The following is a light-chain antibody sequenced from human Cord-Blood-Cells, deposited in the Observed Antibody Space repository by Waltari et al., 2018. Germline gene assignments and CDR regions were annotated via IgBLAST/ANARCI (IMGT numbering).Light chain of an antibody. V-gene: IGLV3-27*01. CDR2: QDS. CDR3: YSAADNNLV. CDR1: VLAKQY. Sequence: SSQLTQPSSVSVSPGQTARITCSGDVLAKQYARWFQQKPGQAPVLVIYQDSERPSGIPERFSGSSSGTTVTLTISGAQVEDEGDYYCYSAADNNLVFGGGTKLTVL. J-gene: IGLJ2*01.